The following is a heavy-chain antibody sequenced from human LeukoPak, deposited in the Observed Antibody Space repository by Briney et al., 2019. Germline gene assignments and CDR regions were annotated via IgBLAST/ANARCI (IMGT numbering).Heavy chain of an antibody. D-gene: IGHD1-1*01. CDR1: GFALRSYW. V-gene: IGHV3-74*01. CDR3: ARLLWNDVDY. J-gene: IGHJ4*02. CDR2: INSDGSGA. Sequence: GGSLRLSCVASGFALRSYWMHWVRQPPGKGPVWLSRINSDGSGATYADSVKGRFTISRDNAENTLYLQMNNLRDDDTAVYYCARLLWNDVDYWGRGTQVTVSS.